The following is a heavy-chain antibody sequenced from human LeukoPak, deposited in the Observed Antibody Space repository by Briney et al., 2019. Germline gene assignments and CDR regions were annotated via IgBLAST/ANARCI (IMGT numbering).Heavy chain of an antibody. V-gene: IGHV4-61*02. D-gene: IGHD4-17*01. J-gene: IGHJ3*02. CDR2: IYTSGST. CDR3: ARAGATVTRDAFDI. CDR1: GYSISSGYN. Sequence: SETLSLTCSVSGYSISSGYNWGWIRQPAGKGLEWIGRIYTSGSTNYNPSLKSRVTISVDTSKNQFSLKLSSVTAADTAVYYCARAGATVTRDAFDIWGQGTMVTVSS.